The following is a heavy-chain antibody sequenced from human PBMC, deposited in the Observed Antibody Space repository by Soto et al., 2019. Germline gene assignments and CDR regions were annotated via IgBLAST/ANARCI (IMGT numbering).Heavy chain of an antibody. V-gene: IGHV4-39*01. CDR3: ARPEKYSGYGRDAFDI. CDR2: IYYSGST. CDR1: GCSISSSSYY. J-gene: IGHJ3*02. D-gene: IGHD5-12*01. Sequence: PSETLSLTCTVSGCSISSSSYYWGWIRQPPGKGLEWIGSIYYSGSTYYNPSLKSRVTISVDTSKNQFSLKLSSVTAADTAVYYCARPEKYSGYGRDAFDIWGQGTMVTVSS.